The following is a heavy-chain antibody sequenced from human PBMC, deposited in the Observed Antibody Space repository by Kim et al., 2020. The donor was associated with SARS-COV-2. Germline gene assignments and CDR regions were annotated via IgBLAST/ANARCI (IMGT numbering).Heavy chain of an antibody. J-gene: IGHJ1*01. CDR1: GFTFSSYG. D-gene: IGHD3-22*01. CDR3: ARNYDSSGYYYAYFQH. CDR2: IWYDGSNK. V-gene: IGHV3-33*01. Sequence: GGSLRLSCAASGFTFSSYGMHWVRQAPGKGLEWVAVIWYDGSNKYYADSVKGRFTISRDNSKNTLYLQMNSLRAEDTAVYYCARNYDSSGYYYAYFQHWGQGTLVTVSS.